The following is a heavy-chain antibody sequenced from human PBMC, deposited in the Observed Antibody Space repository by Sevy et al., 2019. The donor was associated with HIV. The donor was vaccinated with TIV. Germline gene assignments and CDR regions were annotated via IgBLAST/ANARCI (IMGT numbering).Heavy chain of an antibody. CDR1: GYTLTELS. CDR2: FDPEDGET. V-gene: IGHV1-24*01. CDR3: VTSNRLRFLEWLLDFDP. J-gene: IGHJ5*02. Sequence: ASVKVSCKVSGYTLTELSMHWVRQAPGKGLEWMGGFDPEDGETIYAQKFQGRVTMTEDTSTDTAYMELSSLRSEDTAVYYCVTSNRLRFLEWLLDFDPWGQGTLVTVSS. D-gene: IGHD3-3*01.